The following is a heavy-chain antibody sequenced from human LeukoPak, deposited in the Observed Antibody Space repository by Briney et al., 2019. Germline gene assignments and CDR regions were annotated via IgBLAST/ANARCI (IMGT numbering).Heavy chain of an antibody. CDR3: ARDWAGGLFDY. V-gene: IGHV3-30*02. CDR1: GFSFSGYG. D-gene: IGHD3-16*01. J-gene: IGHJ4*02. CDR2: IHYDGARS. Sequence: GGSLRLSCAASGFSFSGYGMHWVRQAPGKGLEWVAFIHYDGARSYYADSVKGRFTISRDNAKNSLYLQMNSLRAEDTAVYYCARDWAGGLFDYWGQGTLVTVSS.